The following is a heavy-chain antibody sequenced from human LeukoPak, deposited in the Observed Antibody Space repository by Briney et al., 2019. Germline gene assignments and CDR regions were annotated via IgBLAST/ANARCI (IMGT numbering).Heavy chain of an antibody. CDR1: GFTFSSYD. CDR3: AKGLYYYDSSGYPPDY. D-gene: IGHD3-22*01. Sequence: GGSLRLSCAASGFTFSSYDMHWVRQAPGKGLEWVVVISYDGSNKYYADSVKGRFTISRDNSKNTLHLQMNSLRAEDTAVYYCAKGLYYYDSSGYPPDYWGQGTLVTVSS. J-gene: IGHJ4*02. V-gene: IGHV3-30*18. CDR2: ISYDGSNK.